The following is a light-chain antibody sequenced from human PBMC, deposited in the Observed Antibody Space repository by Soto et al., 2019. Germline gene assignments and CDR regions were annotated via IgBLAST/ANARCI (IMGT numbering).Light chain of an antibody. J-gene: IGKJ1*01. V-gene: IGKV3-20*01. CDR3: QQYGSSPRT. Sequence: IVLTQSPGTLSLSPGERATLSCRASQSVSSSYLAWYQQKPGQAPRLLIYGASSRATGIPDRFSGSGSGTDFTLTISRLEPEDFAVYYCQQYGSSPRTCGQGTKVDNK. CDR2: GAS. CDR1: QSVSSSY.